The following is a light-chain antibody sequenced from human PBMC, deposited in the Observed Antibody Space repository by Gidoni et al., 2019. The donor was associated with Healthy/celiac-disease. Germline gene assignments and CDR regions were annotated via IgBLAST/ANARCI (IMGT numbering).Light chain of an antibody. V-gene: IGKV1-39*01. Sequence: DIQMTQSPSSLSAPVGDRVTITCRASQSISSYLNWYQQKPGKAPKLLIYAASSLQSGVPSRFSRSGSGTDFTLTISSLQPEDFATYYCQQSYSTLTWTFGQGTKVEIK. J-gene: IGKJ1*01. CDR3: QQSYSTLTWT. CDR2: AAS. CDR1: QSISSY.